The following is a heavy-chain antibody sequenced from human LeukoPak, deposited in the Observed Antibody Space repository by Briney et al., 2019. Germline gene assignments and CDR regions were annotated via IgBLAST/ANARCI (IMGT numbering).Heavy chain of an antibody. CDR2: ISSSSSYT. V-gene: IGHV3-11*05. CDR3: ARVISGAFSDY. CDR1: GFTFSDYY. J-gene: IGHJ4*02. Sequence: PGGSLRLSCAASGFTFSDYYMNWIRQAPGKGLEWVSYISSSSSYTNYADSVKGRFTISRDNAKNSLYPQMNSLRAEDTAVYYCARVISGAFSDYWGQGTLVTVSS. D-gene: IGHD7-27*01.